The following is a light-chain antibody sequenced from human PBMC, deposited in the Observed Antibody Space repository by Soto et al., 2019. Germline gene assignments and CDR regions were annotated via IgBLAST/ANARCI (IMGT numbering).Light chain of an antibody. V-gene: IGKV4-1*01. J-gene: IGKJ1*01. CDR1: QSVLYSANNKNY. Sequence: DTVMTQSPDSLAVSLGERATINCKSSQSVLYSANNKNYLAWYQQKPGQLPKLLIYWASTRESGVPDRFTGSGSGTDFTLTISSLQAEDVAVYYCQQFYSPPHTFGQGTKVEIK. CDR3: QQFYSPPHT. CDR2: WAS.